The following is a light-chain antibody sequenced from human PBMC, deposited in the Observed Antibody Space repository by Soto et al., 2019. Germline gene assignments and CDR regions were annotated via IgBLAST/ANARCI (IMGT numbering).Light chain of an antibody. Sequence: QMTESPSTLFASVGDRVTITCRASHSISSWLAWYQQKPGKAPKLLIYDASSLESGVPSRFSGSGSGTEGTITISSLKQDDGSTYYCQQYNSYPLTFGGGTKVDIK. V-gene: IGKV1-5*01. CDR1: HSISSW. CDR2: DAS. CDR3: QQYNSYPLT. J-gene: IGKJ4*01.